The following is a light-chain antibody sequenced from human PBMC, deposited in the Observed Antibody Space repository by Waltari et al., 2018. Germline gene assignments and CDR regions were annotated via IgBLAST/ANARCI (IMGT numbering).Light chain of an antibody. V-gene: IGKV4-1*01. Sequence: DIVMTQSPDSLAVSLGERATINCTSSQSLLYNSRNYLAWYQQKPGQPPKLLTYWASTRESGVPDRFSGSGSGTDFTLTISSLQAEDVAVYYCHQYYSRAQSFGQGTKVEIK. J-gene: IGKJ1*01. CDR3: HQYYSRAQS. CDR1: QSLLYNSRNY. CDR2: WAS.